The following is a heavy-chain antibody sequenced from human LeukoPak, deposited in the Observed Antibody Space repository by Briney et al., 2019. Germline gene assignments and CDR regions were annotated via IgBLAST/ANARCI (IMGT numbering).Heavy chain of an antibody. J-gene: IGHJ6*03. V-gene: IGHV1-2*02. CDR1: GYTFTGYY. CDR2: INPNSGGT. CDR3: ARVILANDYGDPYYYYYMDV. Sequence: ASVKVSCKASGYTFTGYYMHWVRQSPGQGLEWMGWINPNSGGTNYAQKFQGRVTMTRDTSISTAYMELSRLRSDDTAVYYCARVILANDYGDPYYYYYMDVWGKGTTVTIS. D-gene: IGHD4-17*01.